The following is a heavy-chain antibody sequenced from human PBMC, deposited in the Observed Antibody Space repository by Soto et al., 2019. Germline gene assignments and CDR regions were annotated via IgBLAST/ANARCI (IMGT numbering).Heavy chain of an antibody. CDR1: GFTFSSYG. CDR2: IWYDGSNK. V-gene: IGHV3-33*01. J-gene: IGHJ4*02. Sequence: PGGSLRLSCAASGFTFSSYGMHWVRQAPGKGLEWVAVIWYDGSNKYYADSVKGRFTISRDNSKNTLYLQMNSLRAEDTAVYYCARRGPHYYFDYWGQGTLVTVSS. CDR3: ARRGPHYYFDY.